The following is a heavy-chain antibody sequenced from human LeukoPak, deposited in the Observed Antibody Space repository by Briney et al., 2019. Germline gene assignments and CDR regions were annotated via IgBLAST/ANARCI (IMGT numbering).Heavy chain of an antibody. V-gene: IGHV1-2*02. CDR3: ARDGAIVVVPAAKSYYYYGMDV. J-gene: IGHJ6*02. Sequence: ASVKVSCKASGYTFTGYYMHWVRQAPGQGLEWMGWINPNSGGTNYAQEFQGRVTMTRDTSISTAYMELSRLRSDDTAVYYCARDGAIVVVPAAKSYYYYGMDVWGQGTTVTVSS. CDR2: INPNSGGT. D-gene: IGHD2-2*01. CDR1: GYTFTGYY.